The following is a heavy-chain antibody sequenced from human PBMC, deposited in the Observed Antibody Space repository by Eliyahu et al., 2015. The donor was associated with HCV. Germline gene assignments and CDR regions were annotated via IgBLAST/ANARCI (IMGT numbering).Heavy chain of an antibody. J-gene: IGHJ4*02. CDR3: ARYCADDGCFSGQVPGFDY. CDR1: GYTFTHYA. Sequence: QVQFVQSGAEVKKPGASVKVSCKASGYTFTHYAIHWLRQAPGQSLEWMGWFNGLNGGTRYSQMFQGRVTITSDTSASTAYMELSSLRYEDTAVYYCARYCADDGCFSGQVPGFDYWGQGTLVTVSS. D-gene: IGHD2-21*01. CDR2: FNGLNGGT. V-gene: IGHV1-3*01.